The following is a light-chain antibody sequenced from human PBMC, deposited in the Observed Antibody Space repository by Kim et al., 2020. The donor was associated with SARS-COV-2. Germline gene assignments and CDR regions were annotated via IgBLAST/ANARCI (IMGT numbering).Light chain of an antibody. CDR1: ESVTSNF. J-gene: IGKJ1*01. V-gene: IGKV3-20*01. CDR3: QQYGSSPWT. Sequence: SPGDTATLSCWASESVTSNFLAWYLQRPGQAPRLLIYGATDRATVIPNRFGGSGSGTGFTLTISRLGPEDFGVYYCQQYGSSPWTFGQGTKVDIK. CDR2: GAT.